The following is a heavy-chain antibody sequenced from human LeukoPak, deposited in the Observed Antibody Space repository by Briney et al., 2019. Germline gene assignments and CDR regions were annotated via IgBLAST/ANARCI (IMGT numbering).Heavy chain of an antibody. CDR3: ARGRYYYGSGSYYNAQLFDY. V-gene: IGHV4-34*01. J-gene: IGHJ4*02. CDR1: GGSLSGYY. D-gene: IGHD3-10*01. Sequence: PSETLSLTCSFYGGSLSGYYWSWIRQSPGKGLEWIGDINESGSTTYNPSLKSRVTISVDTPKNQFSLKLSSVTAADTAVYYCARGRYYYGSGSYYNAQLFDYWGQGTLVTVSS. CDR2: INESGST.